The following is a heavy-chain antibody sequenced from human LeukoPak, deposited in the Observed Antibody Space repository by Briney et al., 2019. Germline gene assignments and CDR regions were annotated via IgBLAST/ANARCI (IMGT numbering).Heavy chain of an antibody. Sequence: SVKVSCKASGGTFSSYAISWVRQTPGQGLEWMGRIIPVLGIANYAQKFQGRVTITADKSTSTAYMELSSLRSEDTAVYYCAREEGGVVVGPWGQGTLVTVSS. CDR3: AREEGGVVVGP. V-gene: IGHV1-69*04. CDR2: IIPVLGIA. J-gene: IGHJ5*02. CDR1: GGTFSSYA. D-gene: IGHD3-16*01.